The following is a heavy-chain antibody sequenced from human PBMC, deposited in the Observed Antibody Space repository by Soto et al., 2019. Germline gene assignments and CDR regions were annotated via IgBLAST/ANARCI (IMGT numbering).Heavy chain of an antibody. CDR2: ISGSGGST. D-gene: IGHD6-13*01. CDR1: GFTFSSYA. Sequence: HPGGSLRLSCAASGFTFSSYAMSWVRQAPGKGLEWVSAISGSGGSTYYADSVKGRFTISRDNSKNTLYLQMNSLRAEDTAVYYCANLMAAAGYYYYGMDVWGQGTTVTVSS. J-gene: IGHJ6*02. V-gene: IGHV3-23*01. CDR3: ANLMAAAGYYYYGMDV.